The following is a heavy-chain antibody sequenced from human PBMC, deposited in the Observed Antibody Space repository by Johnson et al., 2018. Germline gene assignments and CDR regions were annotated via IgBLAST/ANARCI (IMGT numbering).Heavy chain of an antibody. D-gene: IGHD6-13*01. CDR3: ARGNGGSSSCYYDSYYYYMDV. CDR2: MNPGDGST. Sequence: QVQLVESGAEVKKPGASVKVACNASGYTFTTYYMHWVRQAPGQGLEWMGIMNPGDGSTSYSEKFQGRVTMIRDTFTSTAYMQLSTLSSEDTAVYYCARGNGGSSSCYYDSYYYYMDVWGKGTTVTVSS. J-gene: IGHJ6*03. CDR1: GYTFTTYY. V-gene: IGHV1-46*01.